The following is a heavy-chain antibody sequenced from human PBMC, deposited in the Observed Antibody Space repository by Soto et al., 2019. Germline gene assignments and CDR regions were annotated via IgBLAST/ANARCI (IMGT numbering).Heavy chain of an antibody. CDR3: ASTVYGPRSEINWFDP. Sequence: GGSLRLSCAASGFTFSSYSMNWVRQAPGKGLEWVSYISSSSSTIYYADSVKGRFTISRDNAKNSLYLQMNSLRDEDTAVYYCASTVYGPRSEINWFDPWGQGTLVTVSS. J-gene: IGHJ5*02. V-gene: IGHV3-48*02. D-gene: IGHD3-16*01. CDR2: ISSSSSTI. CDR1: GFTFSSYS.